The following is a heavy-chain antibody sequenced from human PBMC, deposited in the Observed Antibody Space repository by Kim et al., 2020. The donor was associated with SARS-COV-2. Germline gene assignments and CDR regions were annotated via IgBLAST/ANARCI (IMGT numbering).Heavy chain of an antibody. CDR3: ARGRSYSDY. CDR1: GGSISSGDYY. CDR2: ISYSGST. V-gene: IGHV4-31*03. J-gene: IGHJ4*02. Sequence: SETLSLTCTVSGGSISSGDYYWSWIRQHPGKGLEWIGYISYSGSTSYNPSLRSRVTISIDTSKNQFSLKLSSVTAADTAVYYCARGRSYSDYWAREPWSPSPQ.